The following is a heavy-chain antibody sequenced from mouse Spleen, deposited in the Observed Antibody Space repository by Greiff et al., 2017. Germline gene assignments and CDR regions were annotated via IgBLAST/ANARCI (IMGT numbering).Heavy chain of an antibody. Sequence: VKLMESGPGLVQPSQSLSITCTVSGFSLTSYGVHWVRQSPGKGLEWLGVIWSGGSTDYNAAFISRLSISKDNSKSQVFFKMNSLQADDTAIYYCASYDGYYEGFAYWGQGTLVTVSA. CDR3: ASYDGYYEGFAY. CDR2: IWSGGST. J-gene: IGHJ3*01. D-gene: IGHD2-3*01. CDR1: GFSLTSYG. V-gene: IGHV2-2*01.